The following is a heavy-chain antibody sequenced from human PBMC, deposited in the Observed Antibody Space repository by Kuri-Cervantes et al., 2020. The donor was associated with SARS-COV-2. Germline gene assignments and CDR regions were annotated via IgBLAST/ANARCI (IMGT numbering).Heavy chain of an antibody. CDR2: IRYDGSNK. J-gene: IGHJ4*02. CDR3: ARGGGYSYPRY. D-gene: IGHD5-18*01. V-gene: IGHV3-30*02. Sequence: GESLKISCAASGFTFSSYAMHWVRQAPGKGLEWVAFIRYDGSNKYYADSVKGRSTISRDNSKNTLYLQMGSLRAEDMAVYYCARGGGYSYPRYWGQGTLVTVSS. CDR1: GFTFSSYA.